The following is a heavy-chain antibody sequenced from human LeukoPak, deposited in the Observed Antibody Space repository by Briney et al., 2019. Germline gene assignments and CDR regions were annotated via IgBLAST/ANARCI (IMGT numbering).Heavy chain of an antibody. J-gene: IGHJ3*02. Sequence: GESLKISCKASGYRFTNCWIGWVRQMPGKGLEWMGIIYSGDSDTRYSPSFQGQVTISADKSISTAYLQWSSLEAVDTAMYYSARPSGSYYDNAFDIWGQGTMVTVSS. V-gene: IGHV5-51*01. CDR2: IYSGDSDT. CDR3: ARPSGSYYDNAFDI. CDR1: GYRFTNCW. D-gene: IGHD1-26*01.